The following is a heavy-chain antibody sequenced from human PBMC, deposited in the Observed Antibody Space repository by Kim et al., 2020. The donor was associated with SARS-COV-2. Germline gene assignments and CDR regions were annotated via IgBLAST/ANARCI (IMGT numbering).Heavy chain of an antibody. CDR2: K. V-gene: IGHV3-33*01. Sequence: KYYAVSVQGRFTISRDNSKNTLYLQMNSLRAEDTAVYYCARTPSYYYGMDVWGQGTTVTVSS. CDR3: ARTPSYYYGMDV. J-gene: IGHJ6*02.